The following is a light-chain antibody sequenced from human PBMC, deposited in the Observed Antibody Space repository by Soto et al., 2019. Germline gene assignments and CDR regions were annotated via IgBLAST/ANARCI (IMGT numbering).Light chain of an antibody. CDR3: SSYTSTSTLYV. Sequence: QPASVSGSPGQSITISCTGTSSDIGGYNYVSWYRQHPGKAPELMIYDVANRPSGVSDRFSGSKSGNTASLTISGLQTEDEADYYCSSYTSTSTLYVFGTGTKLTVL. V-gene: IGLV2-14*03. CDR1: SSDIGGYNY. J-gene: IGLJ1*01. CDR2: DVA.